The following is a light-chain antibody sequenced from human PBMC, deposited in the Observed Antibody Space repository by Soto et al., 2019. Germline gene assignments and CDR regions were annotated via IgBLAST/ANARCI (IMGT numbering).Light chain of an antibody. J-gene: IGKJ1*01. CDR2: GAS. Sequence: EIVLTQSPGTLSLSPGERATLSCRASQSGSNNYLAWYQQKPGQAPRLLIYGASNRATGIPDRFSGSGSGTDFTLTISRLEPEDFAVYYCQQDGSSGTFGQGTKVDI. CDR1: QSGSNNY. V-gene: IGKV3-20*01. CDR3: QQDGSSGT.